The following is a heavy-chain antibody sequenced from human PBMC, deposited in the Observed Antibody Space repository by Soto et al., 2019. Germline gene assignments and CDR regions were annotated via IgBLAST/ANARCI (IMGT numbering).Heavy chain of an antibody. Sequence: PSETQSLTFTASGHPITRGDNYWGWIRQSPEKGLEWIGSVYYGGSTYYNPSLQSRLTMSIDTSKSQFSLNLSSVTAADTAVYFCARHARVAPASTGVAFDPWGQGSLVTVSS. CDR2: VYYGGST. CDR3: ARHARVAPASTGVAFDP. V-gene: IGHV4-39*01. D-gene: IGHD2-2*01. J-gene: IGHJ5*02. CDR1: GHPITRGDNY.